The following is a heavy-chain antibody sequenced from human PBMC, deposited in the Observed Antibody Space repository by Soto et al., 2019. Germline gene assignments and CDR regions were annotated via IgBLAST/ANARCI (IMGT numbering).Heavy chain of an antibody. CDR2: ISAYNGNT. CDR1: GYTFTSYG. J-gene: IGHJ4*02. D-gene: IGHD3-22*01. Sequence: ASVKFSCKASGYTFTSYGISWVRQAPGQGLEWMGWISAYNGNTNYAQKLQGRVTMTTDTSTSTAYMELRSLRSDDTAVYYCARDYYDSSGYSLPRDYWGQGTLVTVSS. CDR3: ARDYYDSSGYSLPRDY. V-gene: IGHV1-18*01.